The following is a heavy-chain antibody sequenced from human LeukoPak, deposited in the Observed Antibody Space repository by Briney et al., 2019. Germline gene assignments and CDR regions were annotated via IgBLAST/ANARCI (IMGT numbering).Heavy chain of an antibody. CDR2: TVVGSGNT. CDR3: AATSGSYSSMLDY. D-gene: IGHD1-26*01. CDR1: GFTFTSSA. Sequence: SVKVSCKASGFTFTSSAMQWVRQARGQRLEWIGWTVVGSGNTNYAQKFQERVTITRDMSTSTAYMELSSLRSEDTAVYYCAATSGSYSSMLDYWGQGTLVTVSS. V-gene: IGHV1-58*02. J-gene: IGHJ4*02.